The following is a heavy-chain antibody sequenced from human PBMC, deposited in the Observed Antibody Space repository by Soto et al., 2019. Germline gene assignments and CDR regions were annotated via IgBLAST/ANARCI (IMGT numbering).Heavy chain of an antibody. D-gene: IGHD1-26*01. J-gene: IGHJ5*02. CDR1: GGSINFYY. Sequence: SETLSLTCTVSGGSINFYYWSWIRHPPGKGLEWIGYIYYTGSTNYNPSLKSRVTISIDTSKNHFSLKLNSVTAADTAVYYCARGSGSYSNWFDPWGQGALVTVSS. V-gene: IGHV4-59*01. CDR3: ARGSGSYSNWFDP. CDR2: IYYTGST.